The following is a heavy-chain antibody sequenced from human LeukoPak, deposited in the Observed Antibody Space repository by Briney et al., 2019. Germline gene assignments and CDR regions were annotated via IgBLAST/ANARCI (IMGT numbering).Heavy chain of an antibody. CDR3: VRIFYQYAMDV. Sequence: GGSLRLSCAASGFTFSSYEMHWVRQAPGKGLEWVSYISSSDSTIYYADSVMGRFTISRDNAKNSLYLQMYSLRVEDTAVYYCVRIFYQYAMDVWGQGTTVTVSS. D-gene: IGHD3-3*01. CDR1: GFTFSSYE. CDR2: ISSSDSTI. J-gene: IGHJ6*02. V-gene: IGHV3-48*03.